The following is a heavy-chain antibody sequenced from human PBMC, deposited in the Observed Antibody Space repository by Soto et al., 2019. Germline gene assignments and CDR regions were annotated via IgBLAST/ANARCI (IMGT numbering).Heavy chain of an antibody. D-gene: IGHD2-15*01. CDR2: IYFSGST. J-gene: IGHJ6*02. V-gene: IGHV4-31*03. Sequence: SETLSLTCTVSGASISSGGYYWNWIRQHPGKGLEWIGYIYFSGSTYYNPSLKSRVTISVDTSKNQFPLKLTSVTAADTAVYYCARGLNIVGRNYYYGMDVWGQGTTVTVSS. CDR1: GASISSGGYY. CDR3: ARGLNIVGRNYYYGMDV.